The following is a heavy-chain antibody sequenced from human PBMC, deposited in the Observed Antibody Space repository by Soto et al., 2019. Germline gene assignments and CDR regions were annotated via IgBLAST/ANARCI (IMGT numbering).Heavy chain of an antibody. J-gene: IGHJ6*02. D-gene: IGHD2-21*01. V-gene: IGHV2-70*11. CDR2: IDWDDDK. Sequence: GHTLVNPPQTLTLTCTFSGFSLSTSGMCVSWIRQPPGKALEWLARIDWDDDKYYSTSLKTRLTISKDTSKNQVVLTMTNMDPVDTATYYCARDSVALYYYYYGMDVWGQGTTVTVS. CDR3: ARDSVALYYYYYGMDV. CDR1: GFSLSTSGMC.